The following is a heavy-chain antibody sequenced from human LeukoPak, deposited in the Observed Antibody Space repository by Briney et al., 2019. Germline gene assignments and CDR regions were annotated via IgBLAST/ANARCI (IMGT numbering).Heavy chain of an antibody. CDR1: GFTFSSYS. Sequence: PGGSLRLSCAASGFTFSSYSMNWVRQAPGKGLEWVSSISSSSSYIYYADSVKGRFTISRYNAKNSLYLQMNSLRAEDTAVYYCGRGGKVEQLVLARWGQGSLVTVSS. V-gene: IGHV3-21*01. J-gene: IGHJ4*02. CDR2: ISSSSSYI. CDR3: GRGGKVEQLVLAR. D-gene: IGHD6-13*01.